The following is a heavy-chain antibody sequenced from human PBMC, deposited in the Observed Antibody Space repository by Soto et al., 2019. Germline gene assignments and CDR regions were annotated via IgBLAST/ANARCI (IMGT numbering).Heavy chain of an antibody. J-gene: IGHJ6*02. CDR1: GFTFSSYA. CDR3: ARDYYRFNSGYGFSMDV. V-gene: IGHV3-30-3*01. D-gene: IGHD5-12*01. Sequence: QVQLVESGGGVVQPGRSLRLSCAASGFTFSSYAMHWVRQAPGKGLEWVAVISYDGSNKYYADSVKGRFTISTDNSKNTLYLKMNSLRAEDTAVYYCARDYYRFNSGYGFSMDVWGQGTTVTVSS. CDR2: ISYDGSNK.